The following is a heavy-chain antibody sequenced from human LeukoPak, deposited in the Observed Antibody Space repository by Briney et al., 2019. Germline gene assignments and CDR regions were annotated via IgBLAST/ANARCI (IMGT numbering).Heavy chain of an antibody. CDR1: GFSVSSSY. CDR3: ARGVGGWSAFDI. V-gene: IGHV3-53*01. D-gene: IGHD1-26*01. J-gene: IGHJ3*02. CDR2: IYSGGST. Sequence: GGSLRVSCVVSGFSVSSSYINWVRQAPGKRLEWVSVIYSGGSTFYADSVKDRFTISRDNSENTVYLQMNSLRAEDTAVYYCARGVGGWSAFDIWGQGTMVTVSS.